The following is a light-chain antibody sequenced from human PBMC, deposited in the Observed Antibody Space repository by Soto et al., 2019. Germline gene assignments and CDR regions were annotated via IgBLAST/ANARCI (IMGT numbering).Light chain of an antibody. Sequence: QSVLTQPPSVSAAPGQTVTISCSGSSSNIENYYVSWYQQLPGTAPQHLIYENNKRPSGIPDRFSGSKSGTSATLGITGLQTGDEADYYCGAWDSSLTAGVFGGGTQLTVL. V-gene: IGLV1-51*02. CDR2: ENN. CDR3: GAWDSSLTAGV. J-gene: IGLJ7*01. CDR1: SSNIENYY.